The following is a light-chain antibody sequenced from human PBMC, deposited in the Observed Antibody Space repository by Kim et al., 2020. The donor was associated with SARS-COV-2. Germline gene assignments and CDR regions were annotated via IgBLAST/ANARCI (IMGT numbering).Light chain of an antibody. CDR2: KDT. V-gene: IGLV3-25*03. Sequence: SYELTQPPSASVSPGQTASITCSGDPLTKQYAYWYQQKPRQAPVLIIYKDTERPSGIPERFSDSSSGTTGTLTISGGQAEDEADYYCQSVDSSGNYPVFGGGTQLTVL. J-gene: IGLJ2*01. CDR1: PLTKQY. CDR3: QSVDSSGNYPV.